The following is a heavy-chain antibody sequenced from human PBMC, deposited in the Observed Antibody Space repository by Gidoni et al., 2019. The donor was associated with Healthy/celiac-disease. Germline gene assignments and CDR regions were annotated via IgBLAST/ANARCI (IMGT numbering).Heavy chain of an antibody. V-gene: IGHV5-10-1*03. CDR2: IDPSDSYT. Sequence: EVQLVQSGAEVKKPGESLRISCKGSGYSFTSYWISWVRQMPGKGLAWMGRIDPSDSYTNYSPSFQGHVTISADKSISTAYLQWSSLKASDTAMYYCARHPTYCTNGVCYPTAWGNLPERYYYGMDVWGQGTTVIVSS. CDR3: ARHPTYCTNGVCYPTAWGNLPERYYYGMDV. D-gene: IGHD2-8*01. J-gene: IGHJ6*02. CDR1: GYSFTSYW.